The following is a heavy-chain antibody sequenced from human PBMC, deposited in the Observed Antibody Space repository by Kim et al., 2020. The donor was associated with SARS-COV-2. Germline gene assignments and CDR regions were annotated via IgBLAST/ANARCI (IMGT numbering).Heavy chain of an antibody. J-gene: IGHJ4*02. D-gene: IGHD2-21*01. CDR3: ATLSPSSDAFDY. Sequence: IYAQKFQGGVTVTEDTSTDTAYMELSRLRSEDTAVYYCATLSPSSDAFDYWGQGTLVTVSS. V-gene: IGHV1-24*01.